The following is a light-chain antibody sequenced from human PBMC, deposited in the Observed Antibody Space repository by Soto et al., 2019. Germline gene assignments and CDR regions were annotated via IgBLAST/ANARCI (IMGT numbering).Light chain of an antibody. V-gene: IGKV3-15*01. CDR1: QSIRSN. CDR2: GAS. Sequence: EIVMTQSPDTLSLSPGEGATLSCRVSQSIRSNLAWYQQRPGQAPRLLMYGASTSADCIPARFTGSESGTEFTPTISSLQSEDFAVYYWQQYHIWPPWTSGQGTKVELK. CDR3: QQYHIWPPWT. J-gene: IGKJ1*01.